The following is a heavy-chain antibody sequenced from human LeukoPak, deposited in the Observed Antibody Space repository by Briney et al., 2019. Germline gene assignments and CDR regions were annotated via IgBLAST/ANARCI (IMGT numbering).Heavy chain of an antibody. CDR3: ARRLGSAWYFDY. D-gene: IGHD6-25*01. CDR1: GDSISNSNYY. J-gene: IGHJ4*02. Sequence: SETLSLTCTVSGDSISNSNYYWGWFRQPPGKGLEWIGSIYYTGSTHYNPSLKSRVTISVGTSKNQFSLKLSSVTAADTAVFYCARRLGSAWYFDYWGQGTPVTVSS. V-gene: IGHV4-39*01. CDR2: IYYTGST.